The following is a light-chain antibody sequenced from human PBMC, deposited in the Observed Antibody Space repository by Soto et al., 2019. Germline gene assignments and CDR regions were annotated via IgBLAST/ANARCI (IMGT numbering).Light chain of an antibody. CDR2: KAT. CDR1: QTISSW. V-gene: IGKV1-5*03. Sequence: DILMTQSPTSLSAAVGYIVTITFRASQTISSWVAWSQQKPGKAPKLLIYKATSLETGVPARFSGSGSGTESPLTISGLQPDDFASYYCQQYNTYFSLTFGGGTKVDIK. CDR3: QQYNTYFSLT. J-gene: IGKJ4*01.